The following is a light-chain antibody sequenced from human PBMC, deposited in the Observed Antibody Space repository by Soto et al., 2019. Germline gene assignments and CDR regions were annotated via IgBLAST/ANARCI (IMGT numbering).Light chain of an antibody. J-gene: IGKJ1*01. Sequence: DTVMTQSPLSLSVTPGEPASISCRSSQSLLESNGHNYFNWYLQKPGQSPQLLIYFASTRASGVPYRFSGSGSDKDFTLKISTVEAEDVEVYYCMRALQIPAFGQGTKVEIK. CDR1: QSLLESNGHNY. CDR3: MRALQIPA. CDR2: FAS. V-gene: IGKV2-28*01.